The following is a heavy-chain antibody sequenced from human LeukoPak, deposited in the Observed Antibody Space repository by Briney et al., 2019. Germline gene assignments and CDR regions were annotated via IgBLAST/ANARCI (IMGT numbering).Heavy chain of an antibody. CDR2: ISSSGSPI. V-gene: IGHV3-11*01. J-gene: IGHJ6*02. Sequence: GGSLRLSCAASGFTFSDYYMSWIRQAPGRGLEWVSYISSSGSPISYADSVKGRSTISRDNTKNSLYLQMNSLRAEVTAVYYCARHQHYGMDVWGQGTTVTVSS. CDR3: ARHQHYGMDV. CDR1: GFTFSDYY.